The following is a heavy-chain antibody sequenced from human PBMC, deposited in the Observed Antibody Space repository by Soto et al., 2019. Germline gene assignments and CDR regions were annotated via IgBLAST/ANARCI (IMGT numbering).Heavy chain of an antibody. CDR2: IIPVFGIV. Sequence: QLQLAQSGADVKKAGSSVKVSCKASGGTLSNSAFSWVRQAPGQGLEWMGGIIPVFGIVNYAQKFQDRVTITADEPTSKAYMELRSLRSEDTAVYFCATGRIVVVGSRAYYGMDVWGQGTTVTV. D-gene: IGHD3-22*01. CDR1: GGTLSNSA. J-gene: IGHJ6*02. V-gene: IGHV1-69*19. CDR3: ATGRIVVVGSRAYYGMDV.